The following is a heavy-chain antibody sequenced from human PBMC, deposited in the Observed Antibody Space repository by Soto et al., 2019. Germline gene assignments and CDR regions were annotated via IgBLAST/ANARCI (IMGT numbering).Heavy chain of an antibody. Sequence: ASVKVSCKASGGTFSSYAISWVRQAPGQGLEWMGGIIPIFGTANCAQKFQGRVTITADESTSTAYMELSSLRSEDTAVYYCARLVFYDSSGYYYYYYGMDVWGQGTTVTVSS. V-gene: IGHV1-69*13. CDR2: IIPIFGTA. D-gene: IGHD3-22*01. CDR1: GGTFSSYA. CDR3: ARLVFYDSSGYYYYYYGMDV. J-gene: IGHJ6*02.